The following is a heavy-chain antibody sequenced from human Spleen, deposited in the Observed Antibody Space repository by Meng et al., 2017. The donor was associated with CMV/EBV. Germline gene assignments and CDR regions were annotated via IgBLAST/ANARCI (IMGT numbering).Heavy chain of an antibody. Sequence: LSLTCAASGFAASYNYMSWVRQAPGKGLQWVSVFYRGGSTYYADSVKGRFTISSDNSGDTLYLQMNSLKPEDTGVYYCASIRFNSPRYWGQGTLVTVSS. CDR3: ASIRFNSPRY. CDR1: GFAASYNY. V-gene: IGHV3-66*02. CDR2: FYRGGST. D-gene: IGHD1-14*01. J-gene: IGHJ4*02.